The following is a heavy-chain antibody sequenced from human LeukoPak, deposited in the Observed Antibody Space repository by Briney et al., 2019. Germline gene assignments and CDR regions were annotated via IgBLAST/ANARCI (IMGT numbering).Heavy chain of an antibody. CDR3: ARYSSSSSVVA. Sequence: PGGSLRLSCAASGFTLSSYAMSWVRQAPGKGLEWLANTKPDGSATHYVDSVEGRFTVSRDNAKNSLYLQVDSLRADDTAVYYCARYSSSSSVVALGQGALVTVSS. D-gene: IGHD6-13*01. V-gene: IGHV3-7*01. J-gene: IGHJ5*02. CDR1: GFTLSSYA. CDR2: TKPDGSAT.